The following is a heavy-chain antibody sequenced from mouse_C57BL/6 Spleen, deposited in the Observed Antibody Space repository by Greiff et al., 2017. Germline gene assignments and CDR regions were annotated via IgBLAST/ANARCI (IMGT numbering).Heavy chain of an antibody. D-gene: IGHD1-1*01. Sequence: VHLVESGAELARPGASVKLSCKASGYTFTSYGISWVKQRTGQGLEWIGEIYPRSGNTYYNEKFKGKATLTADKSSSTAYMELRSLTSEDAAVYFCALITTVVADYAMDYWGQGTSVTVSP. V-gene: IGHV1-81*01. CDR2: IYPRSGNT. CDR1: GYTFTSYG. CDR3: ALITTVVADYAMDY. J-gene: IGHJ4*01.